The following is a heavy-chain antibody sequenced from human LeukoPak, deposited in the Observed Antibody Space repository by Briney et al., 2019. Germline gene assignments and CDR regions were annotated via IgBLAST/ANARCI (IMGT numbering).Heavy chain of an antibody. V-gene: IGHV3-23*01. J-gene: IGHJ4*02. D-gene: IGHD6-19*01. CDR3: ARSRSGSVAGTSDY. Sequence: PGGTLRLACAASGFTFSSYAMTWVRQAPGKGLEWVSSINGEGDTYYRDSVEGRFTLSRDNSRNTLYLQMNSLRAEDTAVYYCARSRSGSVAGTSDYWGQGTLVIVSS. CDR1: GFTFSSYA. CDR2: INGEGDT.